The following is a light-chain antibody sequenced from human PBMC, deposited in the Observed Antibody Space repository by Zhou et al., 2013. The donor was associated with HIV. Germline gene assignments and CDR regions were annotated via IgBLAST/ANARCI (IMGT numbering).Light chain of an antibody. Sequence: DIQMTQSPSSLSASVGDRVTITCQTSQSISGYLNWYQQKPGKAPKLLIYAASSLQSGVPSRFSGGGSGTDFTLTISSLQPEDFATYYCQQSYSTLTWTFGQGTKVEIK. CDR3: QQSYSTLTWT. V-gene: IGKV1-39*01. CDR2: AAS. CDR1: QSISGY. J-gene: IGKJ1*01.